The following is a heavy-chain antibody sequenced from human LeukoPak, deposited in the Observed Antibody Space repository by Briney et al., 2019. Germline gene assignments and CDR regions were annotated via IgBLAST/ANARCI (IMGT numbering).Heavy chain of an antibody. J-gene: IGHJ3*02. CDR3: AKSAACSSTSCAMGDAFDI. Sequence: GGSLRLSCAASGFTFSSCAMSWVRQAPGKGLEWVSAISGSGGSTYYADSVKGRFTISRDNSKNTLYLQINSLRAEDTAVYYCAKSAACSSTSCAMGDAFDIWGQGTMVTVSS. D-gene: IGHD2-2*01. V-gene: IGHV3-23*01. CDR1: GFTFSSCA. CDR2: ISGSGGST.